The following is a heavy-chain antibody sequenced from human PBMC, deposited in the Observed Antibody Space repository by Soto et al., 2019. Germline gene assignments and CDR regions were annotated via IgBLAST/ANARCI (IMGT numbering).Heavy chain of an antibody. CDR1: GGSFSGYY. CDR3: ARGGYCSSTSCYAPYYYYGMDV. V-gene: IGHV4-34*01. D-gene: IGHD2-2*01. CDR2: INHSGST. J-gene: IGHJ6*02. Sequence: QVQLQQWGAGLLKPSETLSLTCAVYGGSFSGYYWSWIRQPPGTGLEWIGEINHSGSTNYNPSLKSRVTISVDTSKNQFSLKLSSVTAADTAVYYCARGGYCSSTSCYAPYYYYGMDVWGQGTTVTVSS.